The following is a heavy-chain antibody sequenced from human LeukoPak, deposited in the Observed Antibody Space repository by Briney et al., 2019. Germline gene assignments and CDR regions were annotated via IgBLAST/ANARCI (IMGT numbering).Heavy chain of an antibody. CDR3: ARDRDGKDL. CDR2: IRQNGIEK. D-gene: IGHD1-1*01. J-gene: IGHJ5*02. Sequence: GGSLRLSCAASGFTFRDFWMSWVRQAPGKGLEWVANIRQNGIEKYSVEGRFTIPRDDVNSLLYLRINSLRADDTAMYYCARDRDGKDLWGQGTLVTVSS. V-gene: IGHV3-7*03. CDR1: GFTFRDFW.